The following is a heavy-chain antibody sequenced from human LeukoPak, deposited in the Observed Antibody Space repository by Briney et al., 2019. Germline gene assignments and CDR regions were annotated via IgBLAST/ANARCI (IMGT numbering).Heavy chain of an antibody. CDR1: GFTFSSYS. CDR3: ARSNRIGWFDS. J-gene: IGHJ5*01. D-gene: IGHD2-8*01. V-gene: IGHV3-48*04. Sequence: GGSLRLSCAASGFTFSSYSMNWVRQAPGKGLEWVSYISSSSSTIYSADSVKGRFTISRDNAKNSLYLQMNSLRAEDTAVYYCARSNRIGWFDSWGQGTLVTVSS. CDR2: ISSSSSTI.